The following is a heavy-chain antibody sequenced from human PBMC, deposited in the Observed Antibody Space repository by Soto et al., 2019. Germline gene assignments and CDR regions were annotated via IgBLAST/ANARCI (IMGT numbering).Heavy chain of an antibody. J-gene: IGHJ4*02. CDR2: ITSDGGVT. D-gene: IGHD4-17*01. V-gene: IGHV3-48*02. CDR1: GFTFSDYS. CDR3: ARLPKGSTVTS. Sequence: EVQLVESGGGIVHPGGSLRLSCAASGFTFSDYSMNWVRQAPGKGLEWVSYITSDGGVTYYADSVKGRFSVSRDNDKKSLFLQMNSLRDEDTAVYYCARLPKGSTVTSWGQGTLVTVSS.